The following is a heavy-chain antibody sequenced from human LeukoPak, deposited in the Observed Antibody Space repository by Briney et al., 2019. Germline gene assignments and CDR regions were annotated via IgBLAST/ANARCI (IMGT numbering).Heavy chain of an antibody. D-gene: IGHD3-22*01. CDR1: GYTLTYRY. CDR2: ITPLNGDT. Sequence: GASVKVSRKVPGYTLTYRYLHWVRQAPGQALEWMGWITPLNGDTSYTQKFQDRVIITRDRSVSTVYMELSSLRSEDTAMYYCATSVRGVSGYYYFDYWGQGTLVTVSS. V-gene: IGHV1-45*02. CDR3: ATSVRGVSGYYYFDY. J-gene: IGHJ4*02.